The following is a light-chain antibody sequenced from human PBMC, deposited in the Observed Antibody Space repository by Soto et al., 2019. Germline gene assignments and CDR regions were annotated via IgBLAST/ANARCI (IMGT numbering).Light chain of an antibody. Sequence: DIVLTQSPGTLSLSPGDRATLSCRASQSVSSSDLAWYQQKPGQAPRLLIYAASSRATGIPDRFSGSGSGTDFTLTITRLEPEDFAVYYCQRRVTFGPGTKVDIK. J-gene: IGKJ3*01. CDR1: QSVSSSD. CDR3: QRRVT. CDR2: AAS. V-gene: IGKV3-20*01.